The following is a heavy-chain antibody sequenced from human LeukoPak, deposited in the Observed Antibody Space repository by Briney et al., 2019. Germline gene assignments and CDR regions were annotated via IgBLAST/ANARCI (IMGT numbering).Heavy chain of an antibody. D-gene: IGHD3/OR15-3a*01. J-gene: IGHJ4*02. CDR1: GFTFSSYG. Sequence: GGSLRLSCAASGFTFSSYGMHWVRQAPGKGLEWVAVIWYDGSNKYYADSVKGRFTISRDNSKNTLYLQMNSLGAEDTAVYYCASGPVAYYFDYWGQGTLVTVSS. CDR2: IWYDGSNK. CDR3: ASGPVAYYFDY. V-gene: IGHV3-33*01.